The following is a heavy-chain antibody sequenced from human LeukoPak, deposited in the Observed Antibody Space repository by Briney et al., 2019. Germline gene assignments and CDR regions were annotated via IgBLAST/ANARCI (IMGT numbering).Heavy chain of an antibody. CDR1: GFTFSSYW. J-gene: IGHJ4*02. CDR2: INSDGSST. V-gene: IGHV3-74*01. CDR3: ARHPTLYPD. Sequence: GGSLRLSCAASGFTFSSYWMHWLRQAPGKGRVWGSRINSDGSSTRYADSLKGRFTISRDNANNTLYLQMTSLRAEDTAVYYCARHPTLYPDWGQGTLVTVSS. D-gene: IGHD2-8*01.